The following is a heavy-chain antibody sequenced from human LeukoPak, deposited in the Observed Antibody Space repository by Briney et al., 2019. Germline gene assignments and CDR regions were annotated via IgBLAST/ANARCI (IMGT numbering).Heavy chain of an antibody. CDR3: AKDPYRSSWYSENWFDP. V-gene: IGHV3-30*02. CDR1: GFTFSSYG. Sequence: GGSLRLSCAASGFTFSSYGMHWVRQAPGKGLEWVAFIRYDGSNKDYADSVKGRFTISRDNSKNTLYLQMNSLRAEDTGVYYCAKDPYRSSWYSENWFDPWGQGTLVTVSS. J-gene: IGHJ5*02. D-gene: IGHD6-13*01. CDR2: IRYDGSNK.